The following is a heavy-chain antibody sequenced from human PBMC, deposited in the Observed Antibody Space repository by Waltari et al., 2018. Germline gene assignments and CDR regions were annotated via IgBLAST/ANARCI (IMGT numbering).Heavy chain of an antibody. Sequence: QVQLVESGGPVVRPGKSLRLSCVASGLSFVHYAMHWVRQAPGKGLEWVAFISFDGSNTYYTDAVKGRFTISRDNSKNTLHLQMNSLRSEDTAVYYCARESSVRVSRPYWGQGTLVSVSS. V-gene: IGHV3-30*04. CDR3: ARESSVRVSRPY. CDR2: ISFDGSNT. J-gene: IGHJ4*02. CDR1: GLSFVHYA.